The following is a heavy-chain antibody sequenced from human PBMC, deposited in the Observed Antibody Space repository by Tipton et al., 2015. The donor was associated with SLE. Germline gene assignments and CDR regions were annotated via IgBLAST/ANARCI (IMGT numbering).Heavy chain of an antibody. D-gene: IGHD6-25*01. CDR1: GGSISSYY. J-gene: IGHJ4*02. CDR2: INHSGTT. CDR3: ARGGYSSGWFVAY. V-gene: IGHV4-34*01. Sequence: LRLSCTVSGGSISSYYWSWIRQPPGKGLDWIGEINHSGTTSYNPSLKSRVTISVDTSKNQFSLKVSSVTAADTAVYYCARGGYSSGWFVAYWGQGTLVTVSS.